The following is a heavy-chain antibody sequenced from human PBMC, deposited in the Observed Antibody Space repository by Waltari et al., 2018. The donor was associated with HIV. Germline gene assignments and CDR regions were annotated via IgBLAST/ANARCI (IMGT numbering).Heavy chain of an antibody. Sequence: QVQLVQSGAEVKKPGASVTVSCKASGYSFNSYDINWVRQATGQGLEWMGWMNPNSGNTGYAQKFQGRVTMTRDTSISTAYMELSSLKSEDTAVYYCTRGLRYYDFWSGRVFDPWGQGTLVTVSS. D-gene: IGHD3-3*01. CDR2: MNPNSGNT. CDR3: TRGLRYYDFWSGRVFDP. V-gene: IGHV1-8*01. CDR1: GYSFNSYD. J-gene: IGHJ5*02.